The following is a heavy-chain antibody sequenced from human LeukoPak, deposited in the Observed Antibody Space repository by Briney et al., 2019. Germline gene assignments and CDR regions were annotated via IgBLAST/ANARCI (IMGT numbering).Heavy chain of an antibody. CDR1: GFTFDDYG. CDR2: INWNGGST. V-gene: IGHV3-20*04. CDR3: AKGPIAAPIGVDY. J-gene: IGHJ4*02. D-gene: IGHD6-13*01. Sequence: GGSLRLSCAASGFTFDDYGMSWVRQAPGKGLEWVSGINWNGGSTGYADSVKGRFTISRDNSKNTLYLQMNSLRAEDTAVYYCAKGPIAAPIGVDYWGQGTLVTVSS.